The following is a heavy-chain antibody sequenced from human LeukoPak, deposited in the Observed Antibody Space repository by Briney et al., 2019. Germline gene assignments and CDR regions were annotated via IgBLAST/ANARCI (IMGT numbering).Heavy chain of an antibody. Sequence: ASVKVSCKASGYTFTGYYMHWVRQAPGQGLEWMGWINPNSGGTNYAQKFQGRVTMTRGTSMSTAYMELSRLRSDDTAVYYCASDRRRMVVAALVGWFDPWGRGTLVTVSS. V-gene: IGHV1-2*02. CDR1: GYTFTGYY. D-gene: IGHD2-15*01. CDR3: ASDRRRMVVAALVGWFDP. J-gene: IGHJ5*02. CDR2: INPNSGGT.